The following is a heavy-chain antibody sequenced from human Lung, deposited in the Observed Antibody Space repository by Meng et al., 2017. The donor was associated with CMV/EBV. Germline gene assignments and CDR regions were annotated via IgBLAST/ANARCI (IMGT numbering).Heavy chain of an antibody. J-gene: IGHJ2*01. CDR3: ASFKHQLVGGIYWYLDL. V-gene: IGHV3-66*02. CDR1: FFIVNSND. D-gene: IGHD3-16*01. Sequence: GESLKISFSGSFFIVNSNDMTWVRQAPGKGPEWVSGIFGGGKTYYADSVQGRFTISRDNSKNTLYLQMNALTAEDSALYYCASFKHQLVGGIYWYLDLWGPGTLVT. CDR2: IFGGGKT.